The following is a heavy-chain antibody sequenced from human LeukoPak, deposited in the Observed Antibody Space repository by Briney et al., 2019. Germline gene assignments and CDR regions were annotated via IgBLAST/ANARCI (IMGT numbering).Heavy chain of an antibody. J-gene: IGHJ3*02. CDR3: ARDGVFSTSWDAFDI. CDR1: GYTFTAYY. Sequence: ASVKVSCKASGYTFTAYYLHWVRQAPGQGLEWMGCISPNNGGTSYAQTFQDRVTMTRDTSISTAYMELTRLRSDDTALYYCARDGVFSTSWDAFDIWGQGTMVTVSS. CDR2: ISPNNGGT. D-gene: IGHD6-13*01. V-gene: IGHV1-2*02.